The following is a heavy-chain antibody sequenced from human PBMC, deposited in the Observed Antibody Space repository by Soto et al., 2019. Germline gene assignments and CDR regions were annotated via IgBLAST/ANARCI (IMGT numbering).Heavy chain of an antibody. Sequence: PSGTLSLTCPVHSASIHSYYWSWNRHLPGKGLVWIGYIYFRGTTNYNPSLKSRVTMSADTSKNQFSLKLNSVTAADTAVYYCARMNYYDTSGYPFDYWGQGMMVTVS. CDR3: ARMNYYDTSGYPFDY. CDR2: IYFRGTT. D-gene: IGHD3-22*01. CDR1: SASIHSYY. V-gene: IGHV4-59*01. J-gene: IGHJ4*02.